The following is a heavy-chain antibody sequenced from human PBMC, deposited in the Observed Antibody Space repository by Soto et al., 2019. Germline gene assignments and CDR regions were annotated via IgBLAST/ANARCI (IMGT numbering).Heavy chain of an antibody. J-gene: IGHJ6*02. CDR1: GFTFSSYG. Sequence: PGGSLRLSCAASGFTFSSYGMHWVRQAPGKGLEWVAVISYDGSNKYYADSVKGRFTISRDNSKNTLYLQMNSLRAEDTAVYYCAKERYDFWSGYRTYGMDVWGQGTTVTVSS. CDR3: AKERYDFWSGYRTYGMDV. V-gene: IGHV3-30*18. D-gene: IGHD3-3*01. CDR2: ISYDGSNK.